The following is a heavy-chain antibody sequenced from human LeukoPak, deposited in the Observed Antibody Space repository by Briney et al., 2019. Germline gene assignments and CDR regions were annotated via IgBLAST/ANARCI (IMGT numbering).Heavy chain of an antibody. CDR3: ARGHPYYYDSSGYYYLPETDY. V-gene: IGHV1-2*02. CDR2: INPNSGGT. J-gene: IGHJ4*02. D-gene: IGHD3-22*01. CDR1: GYTFTGYY. Sequence: GASVKVSCKASGYTFTGYYMHWVRQAPGQGLEWMGWINPNSGGTNYAQKFQGRVTMTRETSICRAYMKLSRLRSDDTAVYYCARGHPYYYDSSGYYYLPETDYWGRGTLITVSS.